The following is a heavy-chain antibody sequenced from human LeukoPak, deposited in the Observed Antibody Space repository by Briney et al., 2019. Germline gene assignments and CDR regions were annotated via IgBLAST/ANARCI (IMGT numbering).Heavy chain of an antibody. CDR3: ARGHSSGYLPY. CDR1: GGSISSSSYY. D-gene: IGHD3-22*01. J-gene: IGHJ4*02. V-gene: IGHV4-61*05. CDR2: IYYSGST. Sequence: PSETLSLTCTVSGGSISSSSYYWGWIRQPPGKGLEWIGYIYYSGSTNYNPSLKSRVTISVDTSKNQFSLKLSSVTAADTAVYYCARGHSSGYLPYWGQGTLVTVSS.